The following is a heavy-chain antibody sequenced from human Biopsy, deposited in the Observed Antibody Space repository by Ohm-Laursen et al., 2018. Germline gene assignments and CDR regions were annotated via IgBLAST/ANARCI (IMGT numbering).Heavy chain of an antibody. CDR3: VKDRGAAGTDYYYGMDV. D-gene: IGHD3-10*01. CDR1: RFTFSTYG. Sequence: SLRLSCTASRFTFSTYGMHWVRQAPGKGLEWVAVISFDGSDQKYADSVKGRFTISRDNSKNTLYLQMNSLRAADTAVFYCVKDRGAAGTDYYYGMDVWGQGTTVTVSS. CDR2: ISFDGSDQ. V-gene: IGHV3-30*18. J-gene: IGHJ6*02.